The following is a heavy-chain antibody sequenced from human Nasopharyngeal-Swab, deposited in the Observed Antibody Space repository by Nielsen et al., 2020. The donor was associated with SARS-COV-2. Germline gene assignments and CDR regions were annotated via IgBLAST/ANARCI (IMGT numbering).Heavy chain of an antibody. CDR2: ISYDGSNK. D-gene: IGHD3-10*01. Sequence: GGSLRLSCAAPGFTFSSYAMHWVRQAPGKGLDWVAVISYDGSNKYYADSVKGRFTISRDNSKNTLYLQMNSLRAEDTAVYYCARDGSLTMVRGVQYYYYYMDVWGKGTTVTVSS. V-gene: IGHV3-30-3*01. J-gene: IGHJ6*03. CDR3: ARDGSLTMVRGVQYYYYYMDV. CDR1: GFTFSSYA.